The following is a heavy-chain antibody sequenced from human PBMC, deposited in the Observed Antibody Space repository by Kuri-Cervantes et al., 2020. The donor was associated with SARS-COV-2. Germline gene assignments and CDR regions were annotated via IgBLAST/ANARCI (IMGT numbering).Heavy chain of an antibody. Sequence: ASVKVSCKASGYSPTNYDMIWVRQAPGQGLEGMGWVGTNNGNKVYAQKFQGRVTMTTDTSTNTASMELSSLRSDDTAVYYCARKGVVVPTPVDYYYAMDVWGQGTTVTVSS. D-gene: IGHD2-2*01. CDR2: VGTNNGNK. CDR1: GYSPTNYD. V-gene: IGHV1-18*01. J-gene: IGHJ6*02. CDR3: ARKGVVVPTPVDYYYAMDV.